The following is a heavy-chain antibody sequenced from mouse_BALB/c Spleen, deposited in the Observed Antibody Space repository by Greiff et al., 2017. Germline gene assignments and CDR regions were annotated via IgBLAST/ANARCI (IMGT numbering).Heavy chain of an antibody. Sequence: EVQLVESGPGLVKPSQSLSLTCTVTGYSITSDYAWNWIRQFPGNKLEWMGYISYSGSTSYNPSLKSRIPITRDTSKNQFFLQLNSVTTEDTATYYCARWYDGYYFAYWGQGTLVTVSA. CDR1: GYSITSDYA. D-gene: IGHD2-3*01. V-gene: IGHV3-2*02. J-gene: IGHJ3*01. CDR2: ISYSGST. CDR3: ARWYDGYYFAY.